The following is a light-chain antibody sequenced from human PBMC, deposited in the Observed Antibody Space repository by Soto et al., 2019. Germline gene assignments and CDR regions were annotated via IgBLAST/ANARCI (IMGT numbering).Light chain of an antibody. CDR2: GAS. J-gene: IGKJ1*01. CDR3: QQYGSSPRT. V-gene: IGKV3-20*01. CDR1: QSVSSSY. Sequence: EIVLTQSPGTLSLSPVERATISCSPSQSVSSSYLAWYQQKPGQAPRLLIYGASSRATGIPGRFSGSGSVTDFTLTISRLEPEDFAVYFCQQYGSSPRTFGQGTKVDI.